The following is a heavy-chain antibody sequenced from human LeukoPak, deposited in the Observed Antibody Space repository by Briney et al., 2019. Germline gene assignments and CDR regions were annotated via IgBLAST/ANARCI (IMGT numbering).Heavy chain of an antibody. J-gene: IGHJ4*02. Sequence: GGSLRLSCAASGFTFSNYAIHWVRQAPGKGLEWVAVISYDGSNKYYADSVKGRFTISRDNSKNTLYLQMNSLGAEDTAVYYCAKDREWIAARPHWNYWGQGTLVTVSS. CDR2: ISYDGSNK. D-gene: IGHD6-6*01. CDR3: AKDREWIAARPHWNY. CDR1: GFTFSNYA. V-gene: IGHV3-30-3*01.